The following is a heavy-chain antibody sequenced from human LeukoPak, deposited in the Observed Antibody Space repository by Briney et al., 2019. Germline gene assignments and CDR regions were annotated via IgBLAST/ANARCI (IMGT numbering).Heavy chain of an antibody. CDR2: IYPGDSDT. D-gene: IGHD6-25*01. J-gene: IGHJ2*01. V-gene: IGHV5-51*01. CDR3: ARPISGIAAADPGYFDL. CDR1: GCSFTSYW. Sequence: GESLKISCKGSGCSFTSYWIGWVRQMPGKGLEWMGIIYPGDSDTRYSPSFQGQVTISADKSISTAYLQWSSLKASDTPMYYCARPISGIAAADPGYFDLWGRGTLVTVSS.